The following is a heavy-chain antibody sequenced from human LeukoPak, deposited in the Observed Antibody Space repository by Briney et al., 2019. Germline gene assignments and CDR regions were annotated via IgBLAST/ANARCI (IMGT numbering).Heavy chain of an antibody. Sequence: SETLSLTCTVSGGSISSYYWSWIRQPPGKGLEWIGYIYYSGSTNYNPSLKNRVTISVDTSKNQFSLKLSSVTAADTAVYYCARSPDGDFDYWGQGTLVTVSS. J-gene: IGHJ4*02. D-gene: IGHD4-17*01. CDR3: ARSPDGDFDY. CDR2: IYYSGST. V-gene: IGHV4-59*01. CDR1: GGSISSYY.